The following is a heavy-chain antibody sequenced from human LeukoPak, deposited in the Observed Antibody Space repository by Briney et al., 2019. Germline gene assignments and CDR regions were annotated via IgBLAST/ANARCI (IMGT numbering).Heavy chain of an antibody. CDR2: IYYSGST. V-gene: IGHV4-59*08. CDR3: ARQGGVATTFDY. CDR1: GGSISSYY. Sequence: SETLSLTCTVSGGSISSYYWSWIRQPPRKGLEWIGYIYYSGSTNYNPSLKSRVTISVDTSKNQFSLKLSSVTAADTAVYYCARQGGVATTFDYWGQATLVTVSS. D-gene: IGHD5-12*01. J-gene: IGHJ4*02.